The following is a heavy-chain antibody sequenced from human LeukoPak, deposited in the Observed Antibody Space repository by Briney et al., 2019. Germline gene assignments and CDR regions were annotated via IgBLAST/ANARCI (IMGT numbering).Heavy chain of an antibody. D-gene: IGHD5-18*01. Sequence: SETLSLTCTVSGGSISSYYWSWIRQPPGKGLEWIGYIYYSGSTNYNPSLKSRVTISVDTSKNQFSLKLSSVTAADTAVYYCARGMREYSYGQDYWGQGTLVTVSS. CDR3: ARGMREYSYGQDY. CDR1: GGSISSYY. CDR2: IYYSGST. V-gene: IGHV4-59*01. J-gene: IGHJ4*02.